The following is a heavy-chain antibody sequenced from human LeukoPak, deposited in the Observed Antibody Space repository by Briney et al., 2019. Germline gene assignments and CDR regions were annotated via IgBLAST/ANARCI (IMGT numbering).Heavy chain of an antibody. D-gene: IGHD3-3*01. CDR1: GFTFSSYA. J-gene: IGHJ4*02. V-gene: IGHV3-23*01. CDR2: ISGSGGST. CDR3: AKGTRITIFGVVNPYYFDY. Sequence: AGGSLRLSCAASGFTFSSYAMSWVRQAPGKGLEWVSAISGSGGSTYYADSVKGRFTISRDNSKNTLYLQMNSLRAEDTAVYYCAKGTRITIFGVVNPYYFDYWGQGTLVTVSS.